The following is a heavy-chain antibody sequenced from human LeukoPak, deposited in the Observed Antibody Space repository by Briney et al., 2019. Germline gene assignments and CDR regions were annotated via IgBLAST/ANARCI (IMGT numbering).Heavy chain of an antibody. CDR3: ARSALRGALLASRDWFDP. J-gene: IGHJ5*02. CDR2: IIPIFGTA. Sequence: SVKVSCKASGYTFTGYYMHWVRQAPGQGLEWMGRIIPIFGTANYAQKFQGRVTITTDESTSTAYMELSSLRSEDTAVYYCARSALRGALLASRDWFDPWGQGTLVTVSS. V-gene: IGHV1-69*05. CDR1: GYTFTGYY. D-gene: IGHD1-26*01.